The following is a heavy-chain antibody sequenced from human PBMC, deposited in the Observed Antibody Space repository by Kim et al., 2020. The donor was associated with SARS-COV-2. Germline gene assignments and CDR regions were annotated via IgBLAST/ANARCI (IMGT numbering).Heavy chain of an antibody. Sequence: GGSLRLSCAASGFTFSSYGMHWVRQAPGKGLEWVAVIWYDGSNKYYADSVKGRFTISRYNSKNTLYLQMNSLRAEDTAVYYCARERYYDFWSGYYYYYYYGMDVWGQGTTVTVSS. J-gene: IGHJ6*02. CDR3: ARERYYDFWSGYYYYYYYGMDV. V-gene: IGHV3-33*01. D-gene: IGHD3-3*01. CDR2: IWYDGSNK. CDR1: GFTFSSYG.